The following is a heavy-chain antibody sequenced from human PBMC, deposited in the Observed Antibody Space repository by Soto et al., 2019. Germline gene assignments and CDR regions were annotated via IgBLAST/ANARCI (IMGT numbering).Heavy chain of an antibody. CDR2: ISYDGSKK. V-gene: IGHV3-30*03. CDR1: GFSFNN. CDR3: AIPVTLVRGVTIDY. Sequence: GGSLRLSCVASGFSFNNPFNIAWMTWVRQAPGQGLEWVAVISYDGSKKFYADALKGRFTVSRDNSKNTLYLHMNSLRAEDTAVYYCAIPVTLVRGVTIDYWGQGTLVTVSS. D-gene: IGHD3-10*01. J-gene: IGHJ4*02.